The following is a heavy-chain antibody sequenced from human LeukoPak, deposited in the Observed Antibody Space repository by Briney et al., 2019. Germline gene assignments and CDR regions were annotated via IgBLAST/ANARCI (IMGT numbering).Heavy chain of an antibody. Sequence: GGSLRLSCAASGFTFSSYSMNWVSQAPGKGLEWVSSISSSSSYIYYADSVKGRFTISRDNAKNSLYLQVNSLRAEDTAVYYCARDDRDSGSYYVWQLDAFDIWGQGTMVTVSS. D-gene: IGHD1-26*01. CDR1: GFTFSSYS. J-gene: IGHJ3*02. V-gene: IGHV3-21*01. CDR2: ISSSSSYI. CDR3: ARDDRDSGSYYVWQLDAFDI.